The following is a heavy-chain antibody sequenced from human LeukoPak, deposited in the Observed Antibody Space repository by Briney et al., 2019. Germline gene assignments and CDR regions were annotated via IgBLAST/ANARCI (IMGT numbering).Heavy chain of an antibody. V-gene: IGHV4-4*07. CDR1: GGSISSYY. D-gene: IGHD6-13*01. CDR3: ARAGIIARYYYYYYMDV. J-gene: IGHJ6*03. Sequence: SETLSLTCTVSGGSISSYYWSWIRQPAGKGLEWIGRIYTSGSTNYNPSLKSRVTISVDTSKNQFSLKLSSVTAADTAVYYCARAGIIARYYYYYYMDVWGKGTTVTVSS. CDR2: IYTSGST.